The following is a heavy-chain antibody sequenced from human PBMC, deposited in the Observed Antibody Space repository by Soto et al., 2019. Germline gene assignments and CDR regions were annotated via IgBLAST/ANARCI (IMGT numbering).Heavy chain of an antibody. V-gene: IGHV1-69*12. CDR1: GGTFSSYA. Sequence: QVQLVQSGAEVKKPGSSVKVSCKASGGTFSSYAISWVRQAPGQGLEWMGGIIPIFGTANYAQKFQGRVTITADESTSKAYLALSSLRSEEAAVDYCARVPSRYYYYGMDVWGQGTTVTVSS. CDR2: IIPIFGTA. CDR3: ARVPSRYYYYGMDV. J-gene: IGHJ6*02. D-gene: IGHD6-6*01.